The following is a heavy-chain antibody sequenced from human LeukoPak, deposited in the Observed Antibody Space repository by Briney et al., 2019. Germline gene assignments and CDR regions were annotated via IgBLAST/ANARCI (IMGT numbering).Heavy chain of an antibody. J-gene: IGHJ3*02. CDR1: GGSVSSGSYY. V-gene: IGHV4-61*01. CDR2: IYYSGST. CDR3: ARVQATTSAYAFDI. Sequence: PSETLSLTCTVSGGSVSSGSYYWSWIRQPPGKGLEWIGYIYYSGSTNYNPSLKSRVTISVDTSKNQFSLKLSSVTAADTAVYYCARVQATTSAYAFDIWGQGTMVTVSS. D-gene: IGHD1-26*01.